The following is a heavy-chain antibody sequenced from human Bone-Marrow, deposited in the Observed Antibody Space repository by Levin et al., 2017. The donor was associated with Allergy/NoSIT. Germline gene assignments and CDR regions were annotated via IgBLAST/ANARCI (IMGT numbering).Heavy chain of an antibody. Sequence: GESLKISCAASGFSFDTYGMNWVRQGAGQGLEWVSGISRSGKRTYYADSVRGRFFISRDNAKNTLYLQMNSLRAEDAALYYCAKVGGEGYSYGFDSWGQGILVSVSS. D-gene: IGHD1-26*01. CDR1: GFSFDTYG. V-gene: IGHV3-23*01. CDR3: AKVGGEGYSYGFDS. CDR2: ISRSGKRT. J-gene: IGHJ4*02.